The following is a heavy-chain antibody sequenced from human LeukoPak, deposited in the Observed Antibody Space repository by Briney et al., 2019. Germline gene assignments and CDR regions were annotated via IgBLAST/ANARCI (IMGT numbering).Heavy chain of an antibody. Sequence: GEFLKISCKGSGYSFTSYWIGWVRQLPGKGLEWMGIIYPGDSDTRYGPSFQGQVTISADKSISTAYLQWSSLKASDTAVYYCARRNIAEAGNSFDYWGQGTLVTVSS. V-gene: IGHV5-51*01. CDR1: GYSFTSYW. D-gene: IGHD6-19*01. CDR3: ARRNIAEAGNSFDY. CDR2: IYPGDSDT. J-gene: IGHJ4*02.